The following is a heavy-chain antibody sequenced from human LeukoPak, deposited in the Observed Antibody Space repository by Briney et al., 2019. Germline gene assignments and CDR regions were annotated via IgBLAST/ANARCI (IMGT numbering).Heavy chain of an antibody. Sequence: SETLSLTCAIYGGSLSGYSWTWIRQPPGQGLEWIGEINYSGSTNYNASLTRRVPISADTSQNQFSLRLNSVTAADTAVYYCARVYVTVVRGSWFDPWGQGTLVTVSS. D-gene: IGHD3-10*01. CDR1: GGSLSGYS. CDR2: INYSGST. CDR3: ARVYVTVVRGSWFDP. J-gene: IGHJ5*02. V-gene: IGHV4-34*01.